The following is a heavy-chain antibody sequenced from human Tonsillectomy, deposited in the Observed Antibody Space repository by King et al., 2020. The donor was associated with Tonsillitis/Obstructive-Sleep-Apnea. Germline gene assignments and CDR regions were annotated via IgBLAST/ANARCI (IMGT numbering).Heavy chain of an antibody. CDR2: IYYSGST. J-gene: IGHJ6*02. Sequence: VQLQESGPGLVKPSETLSLTCTVSGGSISSYYWSWIRQPPGKGLEWIGYIYYSGSTNYNPSLKSRVTISVDTSKNQFSLKLSSVTAADTAVYYCARDSTRDFWSVDYYYGMDVWGQGTTVTVSS. CDR1: GGSISSYY. V-gene: IGHV4-59*01. D-gene: IGHD3-3*01. CDR3: ARDSTRDFWSVDYYYGMDV.